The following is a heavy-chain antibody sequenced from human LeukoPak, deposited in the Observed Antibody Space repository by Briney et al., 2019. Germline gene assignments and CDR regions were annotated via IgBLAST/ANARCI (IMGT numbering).Heavy chain of an antibody. CDR2: ISGSGGST. CDR1: GFTFSSYS. Sequence: GGSLRLSCAASGFTFSSYSMNWVRQAPGKGLEWVSSISGSGGSTYYADSVKGRFTVSRDNSKNTVYLQMNSQRAEDTALYYCAKDPAAAGTAEYFQHRGQGTLVTVSS. D-gene: IGHD6-13*01. CDR3: AKDPAAAGTAEYFQH. V-gene: IGHV3-23*01. J-gene: IGHJ1*01.